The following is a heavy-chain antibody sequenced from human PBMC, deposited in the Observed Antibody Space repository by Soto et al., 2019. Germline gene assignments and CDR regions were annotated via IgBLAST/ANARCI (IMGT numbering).Heavy chain of an antibody. Sequence: PSETLSLTCTVSGGSISSYYWSWIRQPPGKGLEWIASIYYGGSTYHNPSLKSRVTISVDTSKNQFSLNLNSVTAADTAVYYCARLTGYCSGGSCYSGSHFDYWGKGTLVTVSS. J-gene: IGHJ4*02. CDR3: ARLTGYCSGGSCYSGSHFDY. CDR1: GGSISSYY. D-gene: IGHD2-15*01. CDR2: IYYGGST. V-gene: IGHV4-39*01.